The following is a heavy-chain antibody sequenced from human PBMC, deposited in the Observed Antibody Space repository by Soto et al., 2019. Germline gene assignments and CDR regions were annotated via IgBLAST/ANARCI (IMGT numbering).Heavy chain of an antibody. J-gene: IGHJ4*02. CDR3: ARGRPFNLLPGGH. D-gene: IGHD1-26*01. V-gene: IGHV3-21*06. CDR2: IGRDSIYI. Sequence: EVQLVESGGGLVKPGGSRRLSCVASGFSFSDYGMNWFRQAPGKGLEWVSSIGRDSIYIYYADSVKGRFTISRDNARSALFLQMNSLRVDDTAVYYCARGRPFNLLPGGHWGRGALVTVSS. CDR1: GFSFSDYG.